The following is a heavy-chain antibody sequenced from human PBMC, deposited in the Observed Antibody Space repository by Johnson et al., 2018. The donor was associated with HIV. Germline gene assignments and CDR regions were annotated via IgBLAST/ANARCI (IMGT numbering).Heavy chain of an antibody. J-gene: IGHJ3*02. CDR3: AKGGPVLQFLEWLPGRAFDI. CDR2: ITFEGSDK. D-gene: IGHD3-3*01. V-gene: IGHV3-30*18. CDR1: GFTFSSYW. Sequence: HVQLVESGGGLVQPGGSLRLSCAASGFTFSSYWMHWVRQGPGKGLVWVAVITFEGSDKYYADSVKGRFTISRDNSKNTLYLQMNSLRAEDTAVYYCAKGGPVLQFLEWLPGRAFDIWGQGTMVTVSS.